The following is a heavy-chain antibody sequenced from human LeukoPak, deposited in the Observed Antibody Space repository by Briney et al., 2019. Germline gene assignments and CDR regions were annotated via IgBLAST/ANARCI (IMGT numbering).Heavy chain of an antibody. Sequence: GGSLRLSCTASGFTFGDYAMSWFRQAPGKGLEWVGFIRSKAYGGTTGYAASVKGRFTNSRDDSKSIAYLQMNSLKTEDTAVYYCTHYYDSSGYYRWGQGTLVTVSS. J-gene: IGHJ4*02. CDR2: IRSKAYGGTT. D-gene: IGHD3-22*01. CDR3: THYYDSSGYYR. V-gene: IGHV3-49*03. CDR1: GFTFGDYA.